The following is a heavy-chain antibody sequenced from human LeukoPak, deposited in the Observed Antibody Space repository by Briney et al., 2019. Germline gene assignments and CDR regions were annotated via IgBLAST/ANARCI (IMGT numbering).Heavy chain of an antibody. CDR1: GFTFSSYG. Sequence: PGGSLRLSCAASGFTFSSYGMHWVRQAPGKGLEWVAVISYDGSNKYYADSVKGRFTISRDNSKNTLYLQMNSLRAEDTAVYYCTTPSPAPAAPSDYYYYYMDVWGKGTTVTVSS. CDR3: TTPSPAPAAPSDYYYYYMDV. D-gene: IGHD2-2*01. V-gene: IGHV3-30*03. J-gene: IGHJ6*03. CDR2: ISYDGSNK.